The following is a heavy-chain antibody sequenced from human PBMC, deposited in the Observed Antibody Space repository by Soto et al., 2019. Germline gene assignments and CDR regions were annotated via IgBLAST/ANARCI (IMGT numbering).Heavy chain of an antibody. Sequence: SVKVSCKASGGTFSSYAISWVRQAPGQGLEWMGGIIPIFGTANYAQKFQGRVTITADESTSTAYMELSSLRSEDTAVYYCARVEEGIRGTTEYYYGMDVWGQGTTVTVSS. CDR3: ARVEEGIRGTTEYYYGMDV. CDR1: GGTFSSYA. D-gene: IGHD1-7*01. CDR2: IIPIFGTA. J-gene: IGHJ6*01. V-gene: IGHV1-69*13.